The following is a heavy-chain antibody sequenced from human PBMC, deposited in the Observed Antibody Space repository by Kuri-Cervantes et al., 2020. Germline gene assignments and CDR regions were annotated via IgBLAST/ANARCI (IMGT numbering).Heavy chain of an antibody. V-gene: IGHV3-7*01. D-gene: IGHD6-19*01. CDR3: ARNQGVNGWVNWFDP. CDR2: IKQDGSEK. CDR1: GFTFSSYW. Sequence: GGSLRLSCAASGFTFSSYWMSWVRQAPGKGLEWVANIKQDGSEKYYVDSVKGRFTISRDNAKNSLYLQMNSLRAEDTAVYYCARNQGVNGWVNWFDPWGQGTLVTVSS. J-gene: IGHJ5*02.